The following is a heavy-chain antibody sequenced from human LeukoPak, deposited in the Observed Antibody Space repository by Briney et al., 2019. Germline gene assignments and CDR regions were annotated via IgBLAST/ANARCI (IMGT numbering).Heavy chain of an antibody. Sequence: ASVKVSCKASGYTFTSYGISWVRQAPGQGLEWMGWISAYNGNTNYAQKLQGRATMTTDTSTSTAYMELRSLRSDDTAVYYCARYEVGWDPLTDNWFDPWGQGTLVTVSS. V-gene: IGHV1-18*01. CDR3: ARYEVGWDPLTDNWFDP. J-gene: IGHJ5*02. CDR1: GYTFTSYG. D-gene: IGHD1-26*01. CDR2: ISAYNGNT.